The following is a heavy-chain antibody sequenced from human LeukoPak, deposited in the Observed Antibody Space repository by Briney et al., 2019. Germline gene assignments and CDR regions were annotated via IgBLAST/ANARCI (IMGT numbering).Heavy chain of an antibody. J-gene: IGHJ4*02. D-gene: IGHD4-17*01. Sequence: SETLSLTCTVSGGSISGYYWSWIRQPPGKGLEYIGYVDYSGSTSHNPSLKSRVTISVDTSKDQFSLRLTSVTASDTAVYYCARSWGYGDYGGFFDYWGQGTLVTVSS. V-gene: IGHV4-59*08. CDR1: GGSISGYY. CDR2: VDYSGST. CDR3: ARSWGYGDYGGFFDY.